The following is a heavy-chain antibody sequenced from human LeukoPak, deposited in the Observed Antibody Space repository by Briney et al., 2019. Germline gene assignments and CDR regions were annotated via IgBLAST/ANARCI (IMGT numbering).Heavy chain of an antibody. J-gene: IGHJ3*02. Sequence: PGSSVKVSCKASGGTFSSYAISWVRQAPGQGLEWMGGIIPIFGTANYAQKFQGRVTITADESTSTAYMELSSLRSEDTAVYYCARSLYYYDSSGYYRESFDIWGQGTMVTVSS. CDR2: IIPIFGTA. CDR3: ARSLYYYDSSGYYRESFDI. D-gene: IGHD3-22*01. CDR1: GGTFSSYA. V-gene: IGHV1-69*01.